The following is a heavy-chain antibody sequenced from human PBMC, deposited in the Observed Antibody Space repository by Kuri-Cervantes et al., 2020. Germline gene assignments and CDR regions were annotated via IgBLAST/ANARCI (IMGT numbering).Heavy chain of an antibody. Sequence: SLKISCAASGFTFDDYAMHWVRQAPGKGLEWVSGISWNSGSIGYADSVKGRFTISRDNAKNSLYLQMNSLRAEDTALYYCAKTKFRSGSYHLLGYWGQGTLVTVSS. CDR3: AKTKFRSGSYHLLGY. CDR2: ISWNSGSI. D-gene: IGHD1-26*01. J-gene: IGHJ4*02. CDR1: GFTFDDYA. V-gene: IGHV3-9*01.